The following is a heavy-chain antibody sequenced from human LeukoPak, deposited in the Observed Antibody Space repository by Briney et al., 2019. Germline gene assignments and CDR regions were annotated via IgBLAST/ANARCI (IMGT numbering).Heavy chain of an antibody. Sequence: HGASVKVSCKASGYTFTSYAMHWVRQAPGQRLEWMGWINAGNGNTKYSQKFQGRVTITRDTSASTAYMELSSLRSEDTAVYYCARGVDGSGWFYFDYWGQGTLVTVSS. J-gene: IGHJ4*02. D-gene: IGHD6-19*01. CDR3: ARGVDGSGWFYFDY. CDR2: INAGNGNT. V-gene: IGHV1-3*01. CDR1: GYTFTSYA.